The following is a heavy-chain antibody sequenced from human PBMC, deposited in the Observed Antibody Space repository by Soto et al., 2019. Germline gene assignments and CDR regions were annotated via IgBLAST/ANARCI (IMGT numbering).Heavy chain of an antibody. D-gene: IGHD4-17*01. CDR3: AREDPTVTHAFYI. CDR1: GGTFSSYT. V-gene: IGHV1-69*04. CDR2: IIPILGIA. J-gene: IGHJ3*02. Sequence: SVKVSCKASGGTFSSYTISWVRQAPGQGLEWMGRIIPILGIANYAQKFQGRVTITADKSTSTAYMELSSLRSEDTAVYYCAREDPTVTHAFYIWGQGTMVTVSS.